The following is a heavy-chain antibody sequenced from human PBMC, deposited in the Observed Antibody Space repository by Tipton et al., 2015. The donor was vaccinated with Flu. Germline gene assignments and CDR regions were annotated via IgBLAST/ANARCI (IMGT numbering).Heavy chain of an antibody. Sequence: TLSLTCSVSGASMRNYYWSWIRQPAGKGLEWIGRVYSAGSTNINPSLESRLTMSIDTSNNRFSLRLSSVTAADTATYYCAREMRSAVYFDYWGQGISVTVSS. CDR2: VYSAGST. D-gene: IGHD2-2*01. CDR3: AREMRSAVYFDY. CDR1: GASMRNYY. V-gene: IGHV4-4*07. J-gene: IGHJ4*02.